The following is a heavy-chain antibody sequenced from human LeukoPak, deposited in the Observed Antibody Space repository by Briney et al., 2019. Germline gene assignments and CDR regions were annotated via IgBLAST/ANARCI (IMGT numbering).Heavy chain of an antibody. D-gene: IGHD2-15*01. Sequence: SETLSLTCTVSGGSISSYYWSWIRQPPGKGLEWIGYIYYSGSTNSNPSLKSRVTISVDTSKNQFSLKLSSVTAADTAVYYCARYCSGGSCPTGFDYWGQGTLVTVSS. CDR1: GGSISSYY. CDR2: IYYSGST. J-gene: IGHJ4*02. CDR3: ARYCSGGSCPTGFDY. V-gene: IGHV4-59*01.